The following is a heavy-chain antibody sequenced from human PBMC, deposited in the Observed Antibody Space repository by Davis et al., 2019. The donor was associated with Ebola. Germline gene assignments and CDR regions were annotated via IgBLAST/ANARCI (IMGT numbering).Heavy chain of an antibody. CDR1: GGSISSSNW. J-gene: IGHJ6*02. CDR2: IRWNLGNI. D-gene: IGHD4-17*01. CDR3: ARDSDYGYYHGMDV. V-gene: IGHV3-66*01. Sequence: ETLSLTCAVSGGSISSSNWWSWVRQPPGKGLEWVSGIRWNLGNIVYADSVTGRFTISRDDSKNTLYLQMNSLRAEDTAVYYCARDSDYGYYHGMDVWGQGTTVTVSS.